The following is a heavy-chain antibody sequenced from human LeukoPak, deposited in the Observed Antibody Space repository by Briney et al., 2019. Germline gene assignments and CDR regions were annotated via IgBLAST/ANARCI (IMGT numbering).Heavy chain of an antibody. J-gene: IGHJ6*04. CDR3: ASSPPRYYGSGSYYNDNYGMDV. D-gene: IGHD3-10*01. CDR2: ISSSGGTI. CDR1: GFTFSSYE. Sequence: GGSLRLSCAASGFTFSSYEMNWVRQAPGQGLEWVSYISSSGGTIYYADSVKGRFTISRDNAKNSLHLQMNSLRAEDTAVYYCASSPPRYYGSGSYYNDNYGMDVWGKGTTVTVSS. V-gene: IGHV3-48*03.